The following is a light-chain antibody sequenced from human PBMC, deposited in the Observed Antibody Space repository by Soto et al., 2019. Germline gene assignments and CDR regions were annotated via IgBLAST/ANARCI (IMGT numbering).Light chain of an antibody. CDR1: SSDGGGYNY. CDR2: DVS. J-gene: IGLJ1*01. Sequence: QSALTQPPSVSGSPGQSITISCTGTSSDGGGYNYVSWYQHHPGKAPKLMIYDVSNRPSGVSNRFSGSKSGNTASLTISGRQPEDEADYYCCSYTTSNTRQIVFGTGTKVTVL. CDR3: CSYTTSNTRQIV. V-gene: IGLV2-14*03.